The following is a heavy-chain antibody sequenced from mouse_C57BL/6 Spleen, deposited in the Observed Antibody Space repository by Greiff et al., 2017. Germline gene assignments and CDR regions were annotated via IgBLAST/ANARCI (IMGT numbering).Heavy chain of an antibody. D-gene: IGHD1-1*01. J-gene: IGHJ4*01. Sequence: EVQRVESGAELVKPGASVKLSCTASGFNIKDYYMHWVKQRTEPGLEWIGRIDPEDGDTKYAPKFQGKATITAHTSSNTAYLQLSSLTSEDTAVYYCARGDGITTVVATNGNAMDYWGQGTSVTVSS. CDR2: IDPEDGDT. V-gene: IGHV14-2*01. CDR3: ARGDGITTVVATNGNAMDY. CDR1: GFNIKDYY.